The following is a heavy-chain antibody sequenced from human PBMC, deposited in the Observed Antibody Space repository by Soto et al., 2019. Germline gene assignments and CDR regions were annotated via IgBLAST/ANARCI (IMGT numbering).Heavy chain of an antibody. Sequence: QQQLHESGSGLVRPSQTLSLTCAVSGGSISSGAYSWSWIRQPPGKGLAWVGYIYQSGSAYYNPSLKSRVTISLDRSNNHFSLQLTSVAAEDTAVYYCARLGNWRGGSCYPNWFDPWGNGTLVTVSS. V-gene: IGHV4-30-2*01. CDR1: GGSISSGAYS. CDR3: ARLGNWRGGSCYPNWFDP. CDR2: IYQSGSA. D-gene: IGHD2-15*01. J-gene: IGHJ5*02.